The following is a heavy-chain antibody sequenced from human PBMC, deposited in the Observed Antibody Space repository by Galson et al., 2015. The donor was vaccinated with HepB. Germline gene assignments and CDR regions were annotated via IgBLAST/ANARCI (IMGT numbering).Heavy chain of an antibody. CDR3: ARAFGAAGGIDY. Sequence: SLRLSCAASGFTFSSYWMHWVRQAPGKGLVWVSRINSDGSSTSYADSVKGRFTISRDNAKNTLYLQMNSLRAEDTAVYYCARAFGAAGGIDYWGQGTLVTVSS. D-gene: IGHD6-13*01. CDR2: INSDGSST. CDR1: GFTFSSYW. J-gene: IGHJ4*02. V-gene: IGHV3-74*01.